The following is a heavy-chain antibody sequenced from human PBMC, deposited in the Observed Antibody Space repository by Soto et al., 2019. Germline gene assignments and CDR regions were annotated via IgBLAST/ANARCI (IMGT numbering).Heavy chain of an antibody. D-gene: IGHD2-21*02. V-gene: IGHV1-69*09. Sequence: QVQLVQSGAEVTKPGSSVRVSCTTSGGTFTGYTINWLRQAPGRGLEWMGRIIPVLGVTNYAQKFRGRVTLXAXKXXNIAFMELSGLRSEDTAIYYCARRRYCGADCDHSHYYGLDVWGQGTTVTVSS. CDR2: IIPVLGVT. CDR1: GGTFTGYT. J-gene: IGHJ6*02. CDR3: ARRRYCGADCDHSHYYGLDV.